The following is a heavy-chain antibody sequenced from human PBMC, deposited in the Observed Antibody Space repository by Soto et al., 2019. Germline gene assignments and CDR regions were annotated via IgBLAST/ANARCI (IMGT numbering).Heavy chain of an antibody. CDR1: GFTFSASA. D-gene: IGHD6-13*01. Sequence: GGSLRLSCAASGFTFSASAVHWVRQASGKGLEWVGRIRSKDNSYATAYAASVKGRFTISRDDSKNTAYLQMNSLKTEDTAVYYCTSLATGGTADYWGQGTLVTVSS. J-gene: IGHJ4*02. CDR2: IRSKDNSYAT. CDR3: TSLATGGTADY. V-gene: IGHV3-73*01.